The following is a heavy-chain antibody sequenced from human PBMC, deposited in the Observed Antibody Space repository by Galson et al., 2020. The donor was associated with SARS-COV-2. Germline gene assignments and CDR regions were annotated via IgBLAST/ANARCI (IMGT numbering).Heavy chain of an antibody. CDR1: GNNFNNFV. CDR3: ASINCRSKNCLGYQNFHYYDLDV. V-gene: IGHV1-69*04. D-gene: IGHD2-2*01. Sequence: SVKVSCKASGNNFNNFVITWVRQAPGRGFEWMGRVIPIVDATNYAQKFQGRLSLTADKSTSTVYMELRSLTFEDTAVYYCASINCRSKNCLGYQNFHYYDLDVWGQGTTVTVSS. CDR2: VIPIVDAT. J-gene: IGHJ6*02.